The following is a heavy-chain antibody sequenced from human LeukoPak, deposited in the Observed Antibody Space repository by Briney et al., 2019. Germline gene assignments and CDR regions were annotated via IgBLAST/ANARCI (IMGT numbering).Heavy chain of an antibody. J-gene: IGHJ4*02. CDR2: IYYSGST. CDR3: ARLSYCGGDCTDIDY. Sequence: SETLSPTCTVSGGSISSYYWSWIRQPPGKGLEWIGYIYYSGSTNYNPSLKSRVTISVDTSKNQFSLKLSSVTAADTAVYYCARLSYCGGDCTDIDYWGQGTLVTVSS. V-gene: IGHV4-59*08. D-gene: IGHD2-21*02. CDR1: GGSISSYY.